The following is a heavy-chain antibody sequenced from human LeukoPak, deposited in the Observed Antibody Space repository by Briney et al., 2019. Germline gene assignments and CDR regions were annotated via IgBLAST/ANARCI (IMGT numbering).Heavy chain of an antibody. CDR2: IYYSGST. CDR3: ARHSVVGTAMVYYYYYGMDV. Sequence: ASETLSLTCTVSGGSISSYYWSWIRQPPGKGLEWIGYIYYSGSTNYNPSLKSRVTISVDTSKNQFSLKLSSVTAADTAVYYCARHSVVGTAMVYYYYYGMDVWGQGTTVTVSS. J-gene: IGHJ6*02. CDR1: GGSISSYY. V-gene: IGHV4-59*08. D-gene: IGHD5-18*01.